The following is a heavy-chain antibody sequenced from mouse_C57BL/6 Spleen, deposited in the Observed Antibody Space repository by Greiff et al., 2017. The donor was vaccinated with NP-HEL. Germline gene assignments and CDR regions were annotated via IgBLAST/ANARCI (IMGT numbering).Heavy chain of an antibody. CDR3: AREEIYDGYHGYFDV. CDR2: IYPGDGDT. V-gene: IGHV1-82*01. Sequence: LQESGPELVKPGASVKISCKASGYAFSSSWMNWVKQRPGKGLEWIGRIYPGDGDTNYNGKFKGKATLTADKSSSTAYMQLSSLTSEDSAVYFCAREEIYDGYHGYFDVWGTGTTVTVSS. CDR1: GYAFSSSW. J-gene: IGHJ1*03. D-gene: IGHD2-3*01.